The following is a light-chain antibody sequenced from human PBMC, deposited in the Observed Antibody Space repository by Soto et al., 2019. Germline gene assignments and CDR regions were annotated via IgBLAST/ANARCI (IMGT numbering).Light chain of an antibody. Sequence: IVLTQSPGTLSLSPGERATLSCRASQSVSSSYLAWYQLKPGQAPRLLIYGASSRAIGIPDRFSGSGSGTDFTLTIGRLEPEDVAVYYCQQYGSSPYTFGQGTKLEIK. J-gene: IGKJ2*01. CDR1: QSVSSSY. V-gene: IGKV3-20*01. CDR3: QQYGSSPYT. CDR2: GAS.